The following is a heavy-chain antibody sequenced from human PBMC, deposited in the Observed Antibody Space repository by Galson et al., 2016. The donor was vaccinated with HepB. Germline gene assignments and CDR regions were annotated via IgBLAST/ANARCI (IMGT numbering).Heavy chain of an antibody. D-gene: IGHD4-17*01. Sequence: SETLSLTCTVSGGSISSLPYYWGWIRQSPGKGLEWIGSVHSTGRTFHTPSPKSRIIMSVDTSKNEFSLNLTSMTAADLGVYYCARLQHDYGDYLIAYWGQGTLVTVSA. V-gene: IGHV4-39*01. CDR3: ARLQHDYGDYLIAY. J-gene: IGHJ4*02. CDR1: GGSISSLPYY. CDR2: VHSTGRT.